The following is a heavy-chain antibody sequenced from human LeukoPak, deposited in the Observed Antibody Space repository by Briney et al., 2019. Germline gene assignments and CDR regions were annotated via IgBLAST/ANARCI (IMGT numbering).Heavy chain of an antibody. Sequence: PSETLSLTCTVSGGSFSTYYWSWIRQPPGKGLEWIGYIYYSGNTDYNPSLESRVTMSLDTSKNQFSLNLNSVTAADTAVYYCARALITFGAAVAKGFDCWGQETLVTVSS. CDR2: IYYSGNT. V-gene: IGHV4-59*01. CDR3: ARALITFGAAVAKGFDC. J-gene: IGHJ4*02. D-gene: IGHD3-16*01. CDR1: GGSFSTYY.